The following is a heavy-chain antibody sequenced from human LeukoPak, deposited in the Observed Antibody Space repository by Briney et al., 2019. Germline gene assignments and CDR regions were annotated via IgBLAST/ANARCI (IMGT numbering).Heavy chain of an antibody. Sequence: ASVMVSCKASGYIFTDYYMHWVRQAPGQGLEWMGWINPKSDGTKYAQKFQGRVTMTRDTSITTAYVELSRLRSDDTALYYCARVLGYSSSGTILGFDYWGQGTLVTVSS. CDR2: INPKSDGT. V-gene: IGHV1-2*02. J-gene: IGHJ4*02. CDR3: ARVLGYSSSGTILGFDY. CDR1: GYIFTDYY. D-gene: IGHD5-12*01.